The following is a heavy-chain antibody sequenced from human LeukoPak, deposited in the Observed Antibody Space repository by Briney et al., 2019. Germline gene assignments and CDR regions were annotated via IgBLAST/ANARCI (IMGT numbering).Heavy chain of an antibody. Sequence: SETLSLTCTVSGGSISSGGYYWSWIRQHPGKGLEWIGYIYFSGSTYYNPSLKSRVTISVDTSKNQFSLKLSSVTAADTAVYYCARASTGRVVDYWGQGTLVTVSS. J-gene: IGHJ4*02. CDR3: ARASTGRVVDY. CDR1: GGSISSGGYY. D-gene: IGHD4-11*01. CDR2: IYFSGST. V-gene: IGHV4-31*03.